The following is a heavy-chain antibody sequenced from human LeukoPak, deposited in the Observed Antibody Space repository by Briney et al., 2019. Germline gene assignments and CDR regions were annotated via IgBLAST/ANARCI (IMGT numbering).Heavy chain of an antibody. J-gene: IGHJ3*02. V-gene: IGHV1-69*13. CDR1: GGTFSSYA. Sequence: SVKVSCKASGGTFSSYAISWVRQAPGQGLEWMGGIIPIFGTANYAQKFQGRVTITADESTSTAYMELSSLRSEDTAVYYCASKTGDPLHDAFDIWGQGTIVTVSS. CDR2: IIPIFGTA. D-gene: IGHD7-27*01. CDR3: ASKTGDPLHDAFDI.